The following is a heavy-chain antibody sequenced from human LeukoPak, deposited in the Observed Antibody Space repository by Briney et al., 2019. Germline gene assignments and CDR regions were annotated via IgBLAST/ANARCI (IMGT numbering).Heavy chain of an antibody. CDR1: GGFITSGNYY. CDR2: ISTSGTT. J-gene: IGHJ6*03. V-gene: IGHV4-61*02. D-gene: IGHD3-16*01. CDR3: ARETSQKGAHYMDV. Sequence: PSETLSLTCTVSGGFITSGNYYWTWIRQPAGEGLEWIGRISTSGTTNYNPSLTSRVTISLGTSKTQFTLNLRSVTASDTAVYYCARETSQKGAHYMDVWGKGTTVTISS.